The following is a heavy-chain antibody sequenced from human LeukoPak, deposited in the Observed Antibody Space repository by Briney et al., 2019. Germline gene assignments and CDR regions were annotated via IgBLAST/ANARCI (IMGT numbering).Heavy chain of an antibody. CDR3: AKVKAVAGLWSRNYYMDV. D-gene: IGHD6-19*01. J-gene: IGHJ6*03. CDR2: IRYDGSNK. Sequence: GGSLRLSCAGSGFTFSSYGMHWVRQAPGKGLEWVAFIRYDGSNKYYADSVKGRFTISRDNSKNTLYLQMNSLRAEDTAVYYCAKVKAVAGLWSRNYYMDVWGKGTTVTISS. V-gene: IGHV3-30*02. CDR1: GFTFSSYG.